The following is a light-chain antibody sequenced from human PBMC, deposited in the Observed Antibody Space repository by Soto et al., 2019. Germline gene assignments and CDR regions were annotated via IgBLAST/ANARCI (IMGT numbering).Light chain of an antibody. V-gene: IGKV3-15*01. CDR3: QQYNNWPPVT. Sequence: VLPQSPGTLSLSPVERATLSCTASPSVSSSYLAWYQQKPGQAPRLLIYGASTRAAGIPARFSGSGSGTEFTLTISSLQSEDFAVYYCQQYNNWPPVTFGQGTKVDIK. J-gene: IGKJ1*01. CDR1: PSVSSSY. CDR2: GAS.